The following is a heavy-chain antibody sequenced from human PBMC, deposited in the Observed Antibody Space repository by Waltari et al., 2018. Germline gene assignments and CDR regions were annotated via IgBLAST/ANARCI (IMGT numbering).Heavy chain of an antibody. CDR3: AREEYDPHRPYYFDY. Sequence: EVQLVESGGGLVQPGGSLRLSCAASGFTFSSYWMSWVRQAPGKGLEWVANIKQDGSEKYYVDSVKGRFTISRDNAKNSLYLQMNSLRAEDTAVYYCAREEYDPHRPYYFDYWGQGTLVTVSS. CDR1: GFTFSSYW. D-gene: IGHD3-16*01. J-gene: IGHJ4*02. CDR2: IKQDGSEK. V-gene: IGHV3-7*01.